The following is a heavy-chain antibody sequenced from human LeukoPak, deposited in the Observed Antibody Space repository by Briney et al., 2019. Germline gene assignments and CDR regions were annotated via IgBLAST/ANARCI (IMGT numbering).Heavy chain of an antibody. V-gene: IGHV4-34*01. Sequence: SETLSLTCAVYGGSFSGYYWSWIRQPPGKGLEWIGEINHSGSTNYNPSLKSRVTISVDTSKNQFSLKLRSVTAADTAVYYCAXXXXXXGLGYYYYGMDVWGQGTTVTVSS. J-gene: IGHJ6*02. CDR1: GGSFSGYY. CDR2: INHSGST. CDR3: AXXXXXXGLGYYYYGMDV.